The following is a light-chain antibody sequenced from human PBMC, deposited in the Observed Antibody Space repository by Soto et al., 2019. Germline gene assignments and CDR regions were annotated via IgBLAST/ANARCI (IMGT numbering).Light chain of an antibody. Sequence: QSALTQPRSVSGSPGQSVTISCTGTSSDVGGYNYVSWYQQHPGKAPKLMIDDVSTRPPGVPDRFSGSKSGNTASLTISGLQAEDEADYYCCSYAGSLYVFGTGTKLTVL. CDR2: DVS. CDR1: SSDVGGYNY. J-gene: IGLJ1*01. V-gene: IGLV2-11*01. CDR3: CSYAGSLYV.